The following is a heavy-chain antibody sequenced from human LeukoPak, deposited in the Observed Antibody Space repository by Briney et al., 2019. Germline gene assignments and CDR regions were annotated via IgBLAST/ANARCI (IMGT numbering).Heavy chain of an antibody. CDR2: INSDGSST. CDR3: ARDEMATMYDY. CDR1: GFTFDDYA. V-gene: IGHV3-74*01. Sequence: PGGSLRLSCAASGFTFDDYAMHWVRQAPGKGLVWVSRINSDGSSTSYADSVKGRFTISRDNAKNTLYLQMNSLRAEDTAVYYCARDEMATMYDYWGQGTLVTVSS. J-gene: IGHJ4*02. D-gene: IGHD5-24*01.